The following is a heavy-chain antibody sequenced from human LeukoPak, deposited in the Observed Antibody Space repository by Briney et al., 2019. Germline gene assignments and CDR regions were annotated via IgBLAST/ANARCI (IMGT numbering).Heavy chain of an antibody. CDR3: ARVMSTSFDY. V-gene: IGHV4-34*01. D-gene: IGHD3-16*01. CDR2: INHSGST. CDR1: GGSFSGYY. J-gene: IGHJ4*02. Sequence: SETLSLTCAVYGGSFSGYYWSWIRQPPGKGLEWIGEINHSGSTNYNPSLKSRVTISVDTSKNQFSLKLSSVTAADTDVYYCARVMSTSFDYWGQGTLVTVSS.